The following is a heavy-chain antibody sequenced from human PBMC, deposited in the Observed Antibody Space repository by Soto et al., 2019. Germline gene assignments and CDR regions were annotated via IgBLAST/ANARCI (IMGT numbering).Heavy chain of an antibody. CDR2: IYSGGNT. D-gene: IGHD2-2*01. CDR1: GFSVSSNY. Sequence: GGSLRLSCAASGFSVSSNYMSWVRQAPGKGLEWVSVIYSGGNTYYGDSVKGRFTISRHNSKNTLYLQLDSLRADDTAVYYCARCKVGGYDDYYYMDVWGKGTTVTVSS. V-gene: IGHV3-53*04. CDR3: ARCKVGGYDDYYYMDV. J-gene: IGHJ6*03.